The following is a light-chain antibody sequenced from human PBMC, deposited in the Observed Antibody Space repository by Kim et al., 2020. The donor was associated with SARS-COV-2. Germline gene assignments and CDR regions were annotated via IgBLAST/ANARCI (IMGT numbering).Light chain of an antibody. CDR1: SSNFGAGYD. CDR3: QSYDRSLNGVI. V-gene: IGLV1-40*01. J-gene: IGLJ2*01. CDR2: ADN. Sequence: GVTISCTGSSSNFGAGYDVHWYQHLPGTAPKLLIYADNNRPSGVPYRFSGSKSGTSASLAITGLQAEDEADYYCQSYDRSLNGVIFGGGTQLTVL.